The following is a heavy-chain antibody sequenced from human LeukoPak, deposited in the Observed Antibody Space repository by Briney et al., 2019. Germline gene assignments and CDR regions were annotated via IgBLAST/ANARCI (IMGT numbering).Heavy chain of an antibody. Sequence: GGSLRLSCAASGFTFSSYGMRWVRQAPGKGLEWVAVIWYDGSNKYYADSVKGRFTISRDNSKNTLYLQMNSLRAEDTAVYYCARGGRRNWFDPWGQGTLVTVSS. CDR3: ARGGRRNWFDP. V-gene: IGHV3-33*01. D-gene: IGHD3-16*01. J-gene: IGHJ5*02. CDR2: IWYDGSNK. CDR1: GFTFSSYG.